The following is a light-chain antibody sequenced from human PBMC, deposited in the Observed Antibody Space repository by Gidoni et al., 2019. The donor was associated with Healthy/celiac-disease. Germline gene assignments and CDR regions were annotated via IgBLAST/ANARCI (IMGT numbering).Light chain of an antibody. CDR2: DES. J-gene: IGKJ1*01. CDR3: QQRSNWPPT. CDR1: QSVSSY. Sequence: ELVLTQSPATLSLSPGEIATLSCRASQSVSSYLAWYQQKPGQAPRLRIYDESNRATGIADRFSGSGSGTDLTLTISSLEPEDFAVYYWQQRSNWPPTFGKGTKVEIK. V-gene: IGKV3-11*01.